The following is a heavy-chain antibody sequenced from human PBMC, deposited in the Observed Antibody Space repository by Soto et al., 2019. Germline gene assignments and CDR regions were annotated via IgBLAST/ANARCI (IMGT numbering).Heavy chain of an antibody. CDR1: GGSISSYY. Sequence: QVQLQESGPGLVKPSETLSLTCTVSGGSISSYYWSWIRQPPGKGLEWIGYIYYSGSTNYNPSLKSRVAISVDTSKNQFSLKLSSVTAADTAVYYCARGPSEYYYGMDVWGQGTTVTVSS. J-gene: IGHJ6*02. V-gene: IGHV4-59*01. CDR2: IYYSGST. CDR3: ARGPSEYYYGMDV.